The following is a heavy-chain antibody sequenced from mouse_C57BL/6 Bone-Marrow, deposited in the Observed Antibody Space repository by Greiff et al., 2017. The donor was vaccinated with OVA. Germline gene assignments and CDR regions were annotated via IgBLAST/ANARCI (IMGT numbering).Heavy chain of an antibody. J-gene: IGHJ2*01. CDR3: ARPPHYYGSSCYFDY. V-gene: IGHV5-6*01. CDR1: GFTFSSYG. D-gene: IGHD1-1*01. Sequence: EVQLVESGGDLVKPGGSLKLSCAASGFTFSSYGMSWVRQTPDKRLEWVATISSGGSYTYYPDSVKGRFTISRDNAKNTLYLQMSSLKSEDTAMYYGARPPHYYGSSCYFDYWGQGTTLTVSS. CDR2: ISSGGSYT.